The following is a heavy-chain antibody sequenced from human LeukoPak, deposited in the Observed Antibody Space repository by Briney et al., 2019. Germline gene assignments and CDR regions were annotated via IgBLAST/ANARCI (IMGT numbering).Heavy chain of an antibody. CDR1: GFTFGDYA. D-gene: IGHD6-19*01. V-gene: IGHV3-49*03. Sequence: GGSLRLSCTASGFTFGDYAMSWFRQAPGTGLEWVGFTRRKAYGGTTEYAASVKGRFTISRDNAKNSLYLQMNSLRAEDTAVYYCARDGGIAVAAYYYYYGMDVWGQGTTVTVSS. CDR2: TRRKAYGGTT. J-gene: IGHJ6*02. CDR3: ARDGGIAVAAYYYYYGMDV.